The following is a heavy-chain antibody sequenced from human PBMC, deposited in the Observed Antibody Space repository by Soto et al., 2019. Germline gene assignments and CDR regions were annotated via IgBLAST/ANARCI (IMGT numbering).Heavy chain of an antibody. CDR3: ARGADCSSTSCYYYYGMDV. J-gene: IGHJ6*02. CDR2: IYYSGST. D-gene: IGHD2-2*01. CDR1: GGSISSGDYY. V-gene: IGHV4-30-4*01. Sequence: QVQLQESGPGLVKPSQTLSLTCTVSGGSISSGDYYWSWIRQPPGKGLEGIGYIYYSGSTYYNPYLKALVTISIDTSKNQFTLRLSSVTAADTAVYYCARGADCSSTSCYYYYGMDVRGHATTVTDSS.